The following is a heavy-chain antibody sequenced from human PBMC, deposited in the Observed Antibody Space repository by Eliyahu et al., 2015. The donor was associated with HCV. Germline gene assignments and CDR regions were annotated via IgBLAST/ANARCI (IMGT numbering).Heavy chain of an antibody. CDR1: GGSFSGYY. Sequence: QVQLQQWGAGLLKPSETLSLTCAVYGGSFSGYYWSWIRQPPGKGLEWIGEINHSGSTNYNPSLKSRVTISVDTSKXQFSLKLSSVTAADTAVYYCARDRPLGYCSSTSCYRIDYWGQGTLVTVSS. CDR3: ARDRPLGYCSSTSCYRIDY. D-gene: IGHD2-2*02. CDR2: INHSGST. V-gene: IGHV4-34*01. J-gene: IGHJ4*02.